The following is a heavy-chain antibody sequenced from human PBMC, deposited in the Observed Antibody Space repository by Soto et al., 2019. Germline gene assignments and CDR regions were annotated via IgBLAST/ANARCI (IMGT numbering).Heavy chain of an antibody. Sequence: SETLSLTCSVSGSSISTSSDFWGWIRQAPGKGLEWIGNVYQSGTTRLNPSLKSRVSIFVDRSKNQFSLELNSATAADRAVYNCARQPESTSYFDYWGQGILVTVPS. CDR3: ARQPESTSYFDY. J-gene: IGHJ4*02. CDR1: GSSISTSSDF. D-gene: IGHD2-2*01. CDR2: VYQSGTT. V-gene: IGHV4-39*01.